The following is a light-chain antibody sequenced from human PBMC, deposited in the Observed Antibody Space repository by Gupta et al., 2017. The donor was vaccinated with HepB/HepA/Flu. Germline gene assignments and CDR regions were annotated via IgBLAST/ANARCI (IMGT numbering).Light chain of an antibody. J-gene: IGKJ1*01. V-gene: IGKV1-27*01. CDR1: QGISNY. CDR2: AAS. CDR3: QKYNGASWT. Sequence: DIHMTQSPSSLSASVGDRVTITCRASQGISNYLDWYQQKPGKVPKLLIYAASTLQSGVPSRFSGSGSGTDFTLTISSLHPEDVATYYCQKYNGASWTFGQGTKVEIK.